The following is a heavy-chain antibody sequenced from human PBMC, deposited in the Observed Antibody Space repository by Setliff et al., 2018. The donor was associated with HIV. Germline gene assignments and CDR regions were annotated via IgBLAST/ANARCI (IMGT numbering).Heavy chain of an antibody. CDR1: GGAISSHY. D-gene: IGHD3-16*02. CDR2: IYYSGST. J-gene: IGHJ3*02. CDR3: ARESLNLGELSSHPDASDI. Sequence: SETLSLTCTVSGGAISSHYWSWIRQPPGKGLEWVGGIYYSGSTNYSPSLRSRVTFSVDTSQNQFSLILRSVTAADTAVYYCARESLNLGELSSHPDASDIWGQGTMVTVSS. V-gene: IGHV4-59*11.